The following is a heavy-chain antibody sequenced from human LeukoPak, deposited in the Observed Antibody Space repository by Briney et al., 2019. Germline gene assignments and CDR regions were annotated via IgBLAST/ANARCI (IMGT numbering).Heavy chain of an antibody. D-gene: IGHD3-10*01. Sequence: GGSLRLSCAASGFTFSSYSMNWVRQAPGKGLEWVSSISGSTSYIYYADSVKGRFTISRDNAKNSLYLQMNSLRVEDTAVYYCARENDGSGSYTVRDVFDIWGQGTMVTVSS. CDR2: ISGSTSYI. J-gene: IGHJ3*02. CDR1: GFTFSSYS. CDR3: ARENDGSGSYTVRDVFDI. V-gene: IGHV3-21*01.